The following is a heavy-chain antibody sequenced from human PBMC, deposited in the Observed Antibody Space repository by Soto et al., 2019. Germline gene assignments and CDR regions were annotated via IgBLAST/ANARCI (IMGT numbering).Heavy chain of an antibody. CDR1: GGSFSGYY. CDR3: ARGPDSSWGHFDY. Sequence: SETLSLTCAVYGGSFSGYYWSWLRRPPGKGLEWIEEINHSGSTNYNPSLKGRVTISVDTSKKQFSLKLSSVTAADTAVYYCARGPDSSWGHFDYWGVGTRVTV. J-gene: IGHJ4*02. CDR2: INHSGST. D-gene: IGHD6-13*01. V-gene: IGHV4-34*01.